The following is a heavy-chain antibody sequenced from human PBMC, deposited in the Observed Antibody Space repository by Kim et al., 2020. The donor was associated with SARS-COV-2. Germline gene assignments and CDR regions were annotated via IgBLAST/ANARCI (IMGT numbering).Heavy chain of an antibody. CDR2: ISWNGGSI. J-gene: IGHJ4*02. CDR1: GFTFGDYA. Sequence: GGSLRLSCAASGFTFGDYAMHWVRQAPGKGLEWVSGISWNGGSIGYADSVKGRFTISRDNAKNSLYLQMNSLRAEDTSLYYCAKDTRSSTSCADFEYWGQGTLVTVSS. V-gene: IGHV3-9*01. CDR3: AKDTRSSTSCADFEY. D-gene: IGHD2-2*01.